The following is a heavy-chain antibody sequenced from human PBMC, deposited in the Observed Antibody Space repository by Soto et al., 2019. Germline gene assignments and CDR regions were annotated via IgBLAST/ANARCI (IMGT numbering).Heavy chain of an antibody. CDR3: ARDLPYYYDSIGFFDY. CDR1: GFTFSSYA. CDR2: ISYDGSNK. V-gene: IGHV3-30-3*01. D-gene: IGHD3-22*01. J-gene: IGHJ4*02. Sequence: QVQLVESGGGVVQPGRSLRLSCAASGFTFSSYAMHWVRQAPGKGLEWVAVISYDGSNKYYADSVKGRFTISRDNSKNTLYLQMNSLRAEDTAVYYCARDLPYYYDSIGFFDYWGQGTLVTVSS.